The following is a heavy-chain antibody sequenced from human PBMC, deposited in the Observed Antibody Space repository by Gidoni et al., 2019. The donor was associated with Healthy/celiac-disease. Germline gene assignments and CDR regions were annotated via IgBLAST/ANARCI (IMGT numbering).Heavy chain of an antibody. J-gene: IGHJ4*02. V-gene: IGHV4-61*01. D-gene: IGHD6-6*01. CDR3: ARVSVSSSSRIDY. CDR2: IYYSGST. Sequence: QVQLQESGPGLVKPSETLSLTCTVSGGSVSSGSYYWSWIRQPPGKGLEWIGYIYYSGSTNYNPSLKSRVTISVDTSKNQFSLKLSSVTAADTAVYYCARVSVSSSSRIDYWGQGTLVTVSS. CDR1: GGSVSSGSYY.